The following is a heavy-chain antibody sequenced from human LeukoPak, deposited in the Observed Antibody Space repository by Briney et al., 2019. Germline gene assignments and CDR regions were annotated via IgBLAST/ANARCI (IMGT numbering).Heavy chain of an antibody. J-gene: IGHJ4*02. Sequence: GGSLRLSCTASGFTFTSYAMSWVRQAPGKGLEWVSGISGSGGRTFYGDSVKGRFTISRDNSKDTLYLQMNSLRAEDTAVYYCAKDRIWMVRGVIDYWGQGTLVTVSS. D-gene: IGHD3-10*01. CDR1: GFTFTSYA. CDR3: AKDRIWMVRGVIDY. V-gene: IGHV3-23*01. CDR2: ISGSGGRT.